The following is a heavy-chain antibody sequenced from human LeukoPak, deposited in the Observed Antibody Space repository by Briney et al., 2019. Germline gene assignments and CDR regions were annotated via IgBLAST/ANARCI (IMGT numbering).Heavy chain of an antibody. CDR3: GKRELWHGSGEDA. J-gene: IGHJ6*02. Sequence: PGGSLRLSCAASGFTFSSYAVSWVRQAPGKGLEWVSAISGSGGSTYYADSVKGRFSISRDNSKNTLYLQMHSLRAEDTAVYYCGKRELWHGSGEDAWGQGTTVTVSS. D-gene: IGHD3-10*01. CDR1: GFTFSSYA. CDR2: ISGSGGST. V-gene: IGHV3-23*01.